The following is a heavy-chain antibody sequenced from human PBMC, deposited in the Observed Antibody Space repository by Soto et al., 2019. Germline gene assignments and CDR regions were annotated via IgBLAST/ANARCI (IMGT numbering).Heavy chain of an antibody. J-gene: IGHJ6*02. Sequence: QVQLVESGGGVVQPGRSLRLSCAASGFTFSSYAMHWVRQAPGKGLEWVAVISYDGSNKYYADSVKSRFTISRDNSKNTLYLQMNSLRAEVKAVYYCARAGSSGWYPLVYGMDVWGQGTTVTVSS. D-gene: IGHD6-19*01. CDR2: ISYDGSNK. CDR3: ARAGSSGWYPLVYGMDV. V-gene: IGHV3-30-3*01. CDR1: GFTFSSYA.